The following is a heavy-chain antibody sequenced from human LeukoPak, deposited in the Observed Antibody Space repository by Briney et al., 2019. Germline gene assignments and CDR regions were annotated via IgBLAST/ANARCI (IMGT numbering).Heavy chain of an antibody. Sequence: GGSLRLSCAASGFTFSSYAMSWVRQAPGKGLEWVSAISGSGGSTYYVDSVKGRFTISRDNSKNTLYLQINSLRAEDTAVYYCAKDLRLYLYSSSSYYFDYWGQGTLVTVSP. V-gene: IGHV3-23*01. CDR3: AKDLRLYLYSSSSYYFDY. D-gene: IGHD6-13*01. CDR2: ISGSGGST. CDR1: GFTFSSYA. J-gene: IGHJ4*02.